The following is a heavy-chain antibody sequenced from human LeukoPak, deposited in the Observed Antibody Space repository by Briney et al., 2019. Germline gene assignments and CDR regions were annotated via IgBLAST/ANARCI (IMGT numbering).Heavy chain of an antibody. J-gene: IGHJ6*02. V-gene: IGHV5-51*01. CDR2: IYPGDSDT. CDR1: GYSFTSYW. Sequence: ESLKISCKGSGYSFTSYWIGWVRQMPGKGLEWMGIIYPGDSDTRYSPSFQGQVTISADKSISTAYLQWSSLKASDTAMYYCARGLGYCSSTSCLYGMDVWGQGTTVTVSS. D-gene: IGHD2-2*01. CDR3: ARGLGYCSSTSCLYGMDV.